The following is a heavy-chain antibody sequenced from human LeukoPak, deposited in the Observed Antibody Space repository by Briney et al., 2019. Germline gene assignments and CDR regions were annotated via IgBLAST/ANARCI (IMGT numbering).Heavy chain of an antibody. CDR1: GFXFSTYW. J-gene: IGHJ4*01. CDR2: IKQDGSQT. D-gene: IGHD2-15*01. CDR3: AKLNCSGGNCYANLDY. Sequence: GGSLRLSCAASGFXFSTYWISWVRQAPGKGLEWVANIKQDGSQTSYVDSVRGRFTISRDNAKNSLFLQMNSLTAEDTAVYYCAKLNCSGGNCYANLDYWGQGNLVAISS. V-gene: IGHV3-7*02.